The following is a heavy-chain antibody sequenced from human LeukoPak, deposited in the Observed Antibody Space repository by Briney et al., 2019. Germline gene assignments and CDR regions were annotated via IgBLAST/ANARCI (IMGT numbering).Heavy chain of an antibody. CDR2: ISVRAST. CDR3: ARGGYSGYDLRI. J-gene: IGHJ4*02. V-gene: IGHV4-30-2*01. Sequence: PSQTLCWAFAGTAGSSGSGKYSVNAIRQKKGKGLEWNGYISVRASTSYTPSLKSRVPISADRSKTQFSLKLSSVTAADTAVYYCARGGYSGYDLRIWGQGTLVTVSS. CDR1: AGSSGSGKYS. D-gene: IGHD5-12*01.